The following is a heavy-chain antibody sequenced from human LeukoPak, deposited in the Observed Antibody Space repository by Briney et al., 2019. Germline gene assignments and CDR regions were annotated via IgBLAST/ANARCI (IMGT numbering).Heavy chain of an antibody. Sequence: ASVKVSCKVSGYTLTELSMHWVRQAPGKGPEWMGGFDPEDGETIYAQKFQGRVTMTEDTSTDTAYMELSSLRSEDTAVYYCATAGPTAMVHFYYYGMDVWGQGTTVTVSS. CDR2: FDPEDGET. D-gene: IGHD5-18*01. CDR1: GYTLTELS. J-gene: IGHJ6*02. CDR3: ATAGPTAMVHFYYYGMDV. V-gene: IGHV1-24*01.